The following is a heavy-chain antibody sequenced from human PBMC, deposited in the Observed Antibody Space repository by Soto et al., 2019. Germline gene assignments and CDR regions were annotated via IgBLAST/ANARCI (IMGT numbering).Heavy chain of an antibody. J-gene: IGHJ6*01. CDR3: ATTAIAAGTDYYYYYG. CDR2: VSSSGST. CDR1: GGSIISHY. V-gene: IGHV4-59*11. Sequence: SETLSLTCTVSGGSIISHYWTWIRQPPGKGLEWIGYVSSSGSTNYNPSLKSRVTISIDTSNNQFSLDLSSVTAADTAVYYCATTAIAAGTDYYYYYG. D-gene: IGHD6-6*01.